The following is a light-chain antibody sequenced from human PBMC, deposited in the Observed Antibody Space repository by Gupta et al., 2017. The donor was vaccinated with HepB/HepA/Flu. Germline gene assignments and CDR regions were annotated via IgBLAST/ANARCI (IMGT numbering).Light chain of an antibody. V-gene: IGKV1-33*01. CDR1: QDITNY. Sequence: DIQMTQSPSSLSASLGDRVTITCQASQDITNYLSWYQQKPGKAPKLLIYDASNLETGVPPRFSGSGSGTDFTFTISSLQPEDIATYYCQQYNHLPFTFGPGTKVDF. CDR2: DAS. CDR3: QQYNHLPFT. J-gene: IGKJ3*01.